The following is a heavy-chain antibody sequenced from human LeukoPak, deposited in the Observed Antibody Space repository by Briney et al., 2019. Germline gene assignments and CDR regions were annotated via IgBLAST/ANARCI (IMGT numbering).Heavy chain of an antibody. CDR1: GFTFSSYS. V-gene: IGHV3-21*01. D-gene: IGHD5-12*01. CDR3: ARVATGSHDAFDI. J-gene: IGHJ3*02. CDR2: ISSSSSYI. Sequence: GGSLRLSCAASGFTFSSYSMNWVRQAPGKGLEWVSSISSSSSYIYYADSVKGRFTISRDNAKNSLYLQMNSLRAEDTAVYYCARVATGSHDAFDIWGQGTMVTVSS.